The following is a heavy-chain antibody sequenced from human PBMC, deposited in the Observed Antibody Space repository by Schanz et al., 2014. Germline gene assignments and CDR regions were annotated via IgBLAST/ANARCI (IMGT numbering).Heavy chain of an antibody. D-gene: IGHD6-6*01. CDR3: GRGFSRSYIDF. CDR1: GYTFTSYS. J-gene: IGHJ4*02. CDR2: INPSGGST. V-gene: IGHV1-46*03. Sequence: QVQLVQSEAEVKKPGSSVKVSCKASGYTFTSYSMLWVRQAPGQGLEWMGIINPSGGSTRYGQKFQGRITVTTDTSTSTVYLELSSLRSDDTAVYYCGRGFSRSYIDFWGQGTLINVSS.